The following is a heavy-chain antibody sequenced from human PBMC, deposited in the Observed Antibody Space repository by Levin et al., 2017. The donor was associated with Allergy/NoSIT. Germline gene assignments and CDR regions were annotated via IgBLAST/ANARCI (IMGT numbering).Heavy chain of an antibody. CDR1: GYSFTDFY. D-gene: IGHD1-26*01. CDR3: ARSLVGATFDF. CDR2: INPLNGGI. Sequence: WASVKVSCKASGYSFTDFYIHWVRQAPGLGLEWMGLINPLNGGIKYAPKFQGRVTMTRDTPMTTAYMELTNLRSDDTAVYYCARSLVGATFDFWGQGTLVTVSS. V-gene: IGHV1-2*02. J-gene: IGHJ4*01.